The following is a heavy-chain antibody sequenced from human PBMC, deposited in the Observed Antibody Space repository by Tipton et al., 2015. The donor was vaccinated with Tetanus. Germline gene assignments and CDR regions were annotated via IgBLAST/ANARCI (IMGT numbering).Heavy chain of an antibody. Sequence: QLVQSGAEVKKPGSSVKVSCKASGGTFSSYATSWVRQAPGQGLEWMGGIIPIFGTANYAQKFQGRVTITADESTSTAYMELSSLRSEDTAVYYCAVGVNYDFWSGLYFDCWGQGTLVTVSS. D-gene: IGHD3-3*01. V-gene: IGHV1-69*01. J-gene: IGHJ4*02. CDR1: GGTFSSYA. CDR2: IIPIFGTA. CDR3: AVGVNYDFWSGLYFDC.